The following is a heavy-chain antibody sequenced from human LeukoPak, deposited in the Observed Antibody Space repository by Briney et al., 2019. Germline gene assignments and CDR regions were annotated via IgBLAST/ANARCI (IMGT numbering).Heavy chain of an antibody. J-gene: IGHJ2*01. Sequence: SETLSLTCTVSDGSITSYYWNWIRQPPGKGLEWIGIIYNSGSTDYNPSLKSRVTISVNTSKNQISLKLSSVTAADTAVYYCARDKGPYWYFDLWGRGTLVTVSS. V-gene: IGHV4-59*01. CDR2: IYNSGST. CDR3: ARDKGPYWYFDL. CDR1: DGSITSYY.